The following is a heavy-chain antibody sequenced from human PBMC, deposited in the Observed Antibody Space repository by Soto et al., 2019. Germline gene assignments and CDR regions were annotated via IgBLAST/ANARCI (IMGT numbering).Heavy chain of an antibody. J-gene: IGHJ5*02. Sequence: SVKVSCKASGYSFTNNDVSWVRQATGQGLEWMGWMNPGSGDTGYAQKFQGRVTMTRDISTATAYMELSSLRSDDTATYYCARMATFGSLNWFDPWGQGTLVTVSS. V-gene: IGHV1-8*01. CDR2: MNPGSGDT. D-gene: IGHD3-16*01. CDR1: GYSFTNND. CDR3: ARMATFGSLNWFDP.